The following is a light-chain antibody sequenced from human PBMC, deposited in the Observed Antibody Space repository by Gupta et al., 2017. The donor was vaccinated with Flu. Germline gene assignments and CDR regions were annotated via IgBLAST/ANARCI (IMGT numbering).Light chain of an antibody. CDR3: QQYYSTPPT. CDR2: WAS. Sequence: SLGERATINCKSSQSVLYSSNNKNYLAWYQQKPGQPPKLLIYWASTRESGVPDRFSDSGSGTDFTLTISSLQAEDVAVYYCQQYYSTPPTFGQGTKVEIK. J-gene: IGKJ1*01. V-gene: IGKV4-1*01. CDR1: QSVLYSSNNKNY.